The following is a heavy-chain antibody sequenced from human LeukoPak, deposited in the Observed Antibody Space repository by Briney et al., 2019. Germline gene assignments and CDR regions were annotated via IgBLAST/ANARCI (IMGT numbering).Heavy chain of an antibody. J-gene: IGHJ6*02. CDR1: GGSISSYY. CDR3: ARATTVSMDV. D-gene: IGHD4-17*01. V-gene: IGHV4-59*01. Sequence: PSETLSLTCTVSGGSISSYYWSWIRQPPGKGLEWIGYIHYSGSTNYNPSLKSRVTISVDTSKNQFSLKLSSVTAADTAVYYCARATTVSMDVWGQGTTVTVSS. CDR2: IHYSGST.